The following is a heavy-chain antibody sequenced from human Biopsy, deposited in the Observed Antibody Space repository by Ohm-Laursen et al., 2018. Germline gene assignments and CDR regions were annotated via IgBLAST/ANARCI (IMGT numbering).Heavy chain of an antibody. D-gene: IGHD2-2*02. J-gene: IGHJ6*02. CDR1: GGIFSSYA. CDR2: IIPLLGIT. CDR3: AREYPEGDV. V-gene: IGHV1-69*04. Sequence: SVKVSCKASGGIFSSYAMSWVRQAPGRGLEWMGRIIPLLGITNYAQKFQGRVTISADKSTSTAYMELSSLRSEDTAVYYCAREYPEGDVWGQGTTVTVSS.